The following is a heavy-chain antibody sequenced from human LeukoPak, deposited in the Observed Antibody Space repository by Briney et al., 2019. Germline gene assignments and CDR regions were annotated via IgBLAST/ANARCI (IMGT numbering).Heavy chain of an antibody. D-gene: IGHD3-9*01. CDR3: AKSTGDILTGYYDNWFDP. V-gene: IGHV3-9*01. CDR2: ISWNSGSI. J-gene: IGHJ5*02. CDR1: GFTFDDYA. Sequence: GRSLRLSCAASGFTFDDYAMHWVRQAPGKGLEWVSGISWNSGSIGYADSVKGRFTISRDNAKNSLYLQMNSLRAEDTALYYCAKSTGDILTGYYDNWFDPWGQGTLVTVPS.